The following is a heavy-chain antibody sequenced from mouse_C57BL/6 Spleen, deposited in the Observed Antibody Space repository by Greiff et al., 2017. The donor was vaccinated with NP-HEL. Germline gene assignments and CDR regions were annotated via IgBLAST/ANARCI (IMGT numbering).Heavy chain of an antibody. J-gene: IGHJ4*01. CDR3: AREGGSGSYAMDY. D-gene: IGHD1-1*01. Sequence: VQLQQPGAELVRPGSSVKLSCKASGYTFTSYWMHWVKQRPIQGLEWIGNIDPSDSETHYNQKFKDKATLTVDKSSSTAYMQLSSLTSEDSAVYYCAREGGSGSYAMDYWGQGTSVTVSS. V-gene: IGHV1-52*01. CDR1: GYTFTSYW. CDR2: IDPSDSET.